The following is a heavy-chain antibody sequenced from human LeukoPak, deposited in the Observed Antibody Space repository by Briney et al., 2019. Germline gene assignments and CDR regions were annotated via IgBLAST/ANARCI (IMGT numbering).Heavy chain of an antibody. CDR1: GESLNSYY. D-gene: IGHD2-2*01. Sequence: SETLSLTCAVYGESLNSYYWSWIRQPPGKGLEWIGYIYNSGSTNYNPSLKSRVSISVDTSKSQFSLRLSSVTAADTAVYYCARSYCSTTDCYPFDYWGQGTLVTVSS. J-gene: IGHJ4*02. CDR3: ARSYCSTTDCYPFDY. CDR2: IYNSGST. V-gene: IGHV4-59*08.